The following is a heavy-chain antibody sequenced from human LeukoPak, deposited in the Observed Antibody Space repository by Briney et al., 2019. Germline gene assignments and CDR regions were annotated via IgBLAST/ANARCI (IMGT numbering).Heavy chain of an antibody. CDR1: GGSISSGDYY. Sequence: PSQTLSLTCTVSGGSISSGDYYWSWIRQPPGKGLEWIGYIYYNGNTYYNPSLKSRVTMSLDTSKNQIFLKLSSVTAADTAVYYCARERSGSYPFDYWGQGTLVTVSS. V-gene: IGHV4-30-4*08. J-gene: IGHJ4*02. D-gene: IGHD1-26*01. CDR2: IYYNGNT. CDR3: ARERSGSYPFDY.